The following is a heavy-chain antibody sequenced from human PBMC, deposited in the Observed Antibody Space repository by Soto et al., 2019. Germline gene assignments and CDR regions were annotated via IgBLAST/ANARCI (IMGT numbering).Heavy chain of an antibody. Sequence: SETLSPTCIVSGGSISDDYWSWIRQRPGKGLEWIAYFDHTGNTKSNPSLESRVTMSLDTSKNQVSLKLTSVTAADTAVYYCARRYGSCFDYWGQGTLVTVSS. CDR2: FDHTGNT. J-gene: IGHJ4*02. CDR1: GGSISDDY. D-gene: IGHD5-18*01. V-gene: IGHV4-59*08. CDR3: ARRYGSCFDY.